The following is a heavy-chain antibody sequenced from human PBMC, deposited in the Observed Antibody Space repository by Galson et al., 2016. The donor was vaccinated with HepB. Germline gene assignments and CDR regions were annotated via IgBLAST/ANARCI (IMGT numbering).Heavy chain of an antibody. Sequence: SLRLSCAASGISFSRNALHWVRQAPGKGLEWVAVTQSDGSKSYYEDSVRGRFPLSREHSNNTVYLQIHNLRSEDTAVYYCASPYCRSSRCYLYFYGMEVWGQGTTVTVSS. CDR2: TQSDGSKS. CDR3: ASPYCRSSRCYLYFYGMEV. V-gene: IGHV3-30-3*01. D-gene: IGHD2-2*01. J-gene: IGHJ6*02. CDR1: GISFSRNA.